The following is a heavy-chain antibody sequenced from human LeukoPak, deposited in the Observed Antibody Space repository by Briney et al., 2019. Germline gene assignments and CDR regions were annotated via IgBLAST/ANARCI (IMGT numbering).Heavy chain of an antibody. CDR2: IRYDGTNK. V-gene: IGHV3-30*02. CDR3: AKNENYYDSSGTAFDI. J-gene: IGHJ3*02. CDR1: GFTFSSYG. D-gene: IGHD3-22*01. Sequence: PGGSLRLSCAASGFTFSSYGMHWVRHAPGKGLEWVAFIRYDGTNKYYTDSVKGRFTISRDNTKNTLYLQMNSLRAEDTAVYYCAKNENYYDSSGTAFDIWGQGTMVSVSS.